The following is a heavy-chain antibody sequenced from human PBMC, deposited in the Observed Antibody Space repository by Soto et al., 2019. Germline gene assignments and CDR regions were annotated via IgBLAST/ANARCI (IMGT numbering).Heavy chain of an antibody. CDR3: ARSFRGVIITFPVPIDY. CDR1: GFTFSSYS. D-gene: IGHD3-10*01. Sequence: GGSLRLSCAASGFTFSSYSMNWVRQAPGKGLEWVSYISSSSSTIYYADSVKGRFTISRDNAKNSLYLQMNSLRAEDTAVYYCARSFRGVIITFPVPIDYWGQGTLVTVSS. V-gene: IGHV3-48*01. CDR2: ISSSSSTI. J-gene: IGHJ4*02.